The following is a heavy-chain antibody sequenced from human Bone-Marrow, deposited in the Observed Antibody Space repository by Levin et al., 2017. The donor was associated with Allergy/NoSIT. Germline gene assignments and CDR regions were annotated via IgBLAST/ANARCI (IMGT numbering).Heavy chain of an antibody. D-gene: IGHD2-21*01. V-gene: IGHV4-39*01. CDR2: IYYSGTT. CDR3: LLGGHFMWRGVVV. Sequence: SETLSLTCTVSGGSISSITNYWGWIRQPPGKGLEWIGTIYYSGTTYYTPSLRTRVTISVDTSKNQFSLNLNSVTATDTAVYYCLLGGHFMWRGVVVWGQGTTVTVS. J-gene: IGHJ6*02. CDR1: GGSISSITNY.